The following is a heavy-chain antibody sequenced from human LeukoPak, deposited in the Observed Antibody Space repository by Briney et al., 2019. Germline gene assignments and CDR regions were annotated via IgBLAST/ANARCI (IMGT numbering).Heavy chain of an antibody. CDR1: GFTFSSYY. V-gene: IGHV3-21*01. J-gene: IGHJ4*02. D-gene: IGHD6-19*01. CDR3: ARDRGSGWHTFDY. Sequence: PGGSLRLSCAASGFTFSSYYMNWVRQAPGKGLEWVSSISSSTSYIFYADSVRGRFTISRDNTKNSLYLQMNSLRAEDTAVYYCARDRGSGWHTFDYWGQGTLVTVSS. CDR2: ISSSTSYI.